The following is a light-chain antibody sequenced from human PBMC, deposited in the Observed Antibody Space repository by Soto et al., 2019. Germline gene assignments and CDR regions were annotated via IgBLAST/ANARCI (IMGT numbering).Light chain of an antibody. V-gene: IGLV2-14*01. CDR3: SSYTSSSRYV. J-gene: IGLJ1*01. CDR2: DVS. Sequence: SALTQPASVSGSPGQSITTSCTGTSSDVGGYNYVSWYQQHPGKAPKLMIYDVSNRPSGASNRFSGSKSGNTASLTISGLQAEDEADYYCSSYTSSSRYVFGTGTKVTVL. CDR1: SSDVGGYNY.